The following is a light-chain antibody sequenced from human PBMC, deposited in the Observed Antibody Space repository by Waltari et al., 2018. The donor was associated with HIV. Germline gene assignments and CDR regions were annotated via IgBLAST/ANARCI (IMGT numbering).Light chain of an antibody. V-gene: IGLV2-23*02. CDR3: CTYAVIVV. CDR1: SSDVGTYNS. Sequence: QSALTQPASVSGSPGQSITISCTGTSSDVGTYNSVSWYQQHPAKVPKLVVFDVTKRPSGVSDRFSGSKSGNTASLTISGLQAEDEADYYCCTYAVIVVFGGGTKLTVL. J-gene: IGLJ2*01. CDR2: DVT.